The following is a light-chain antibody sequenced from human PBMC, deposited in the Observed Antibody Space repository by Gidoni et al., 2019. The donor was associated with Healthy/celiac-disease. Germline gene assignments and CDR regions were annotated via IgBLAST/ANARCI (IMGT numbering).Light chain of an antibody. CDR2: WAS. Sequence: DIVMTQFPDSLAVSLGERATIHCKSSQSVLYSSNNKNYLAWYQQKPGQPPKLLIYWASTRESGVPDRFSGSGSGTDFTLTISSLQAEDVAVYYCQQYYSTPLSFGQGTKLEIK. J-gene: IGKJ2*03. CDR3: QQYYSTPLS. CDR1: QSVLYSSNNKNY. V-gene: IGKV4-1*01.